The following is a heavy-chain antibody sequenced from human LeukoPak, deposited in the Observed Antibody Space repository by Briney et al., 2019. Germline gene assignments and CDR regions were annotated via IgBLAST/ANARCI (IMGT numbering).Heavy chain of an antibody. J-gene: IGHJ4*02. CDR1: GFTFSSYS. V-gene: IGHV3-21*01. CDR2: ISSSYTYI. D-gene: IGHD6-6*01. CDR3: ARDGSQYSTSSFDY. Sequence: PGGSLRLSCAASGFTFSSYSMNWVRQAPGKGLEWVSSISSSYTYIFYADSVKGRFTISRDDAKKSLYLQMNSLRAEDTAVYYCARDGSQYSTSSFDYWGQGTLVTVSS.